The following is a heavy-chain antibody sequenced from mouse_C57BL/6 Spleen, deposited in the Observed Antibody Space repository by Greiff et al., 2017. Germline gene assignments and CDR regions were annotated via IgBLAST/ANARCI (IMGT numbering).Heavy chain of an antibody. J-gene: IGHJ1*03. CDR1: GFTFSDYY. Sequence: EVQVVESEGGLVQPGSSMKLSCTASGFTFSDYYMAWVRQVPEKGLEWVANINYDGSSTYYLDSLKSRFIISRDNAKNILYLQMSSLKSEDTATYYGARVGDWYFDVWGTGTTVTVSS. CDR2: INYDGSST. CDR3: ARVGDWYFDV. V-gene: IGHV5-16*01.